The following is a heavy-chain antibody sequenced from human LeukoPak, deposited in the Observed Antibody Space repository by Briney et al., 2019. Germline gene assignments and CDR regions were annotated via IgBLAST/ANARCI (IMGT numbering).Heavy chain of an antibody. J-gene: IGHJ4*02. CDR1: GFTFSNYW. Sequence: GGSLRLPCAASGFTFSNYWMSWVRQAPGKGLEWVANIKQDGSEKYYVDSVKGRFTISRDNAKNSLYLQMNSLRAEDTAVYYCAGMNSYGSFDYWGQGTLVTVSS. CDR3: AGMNSYGSFDY. CDR2: IKQDGSEK. V-gene: IGHV3-7*01. D-gene: IGHD5-18*01.